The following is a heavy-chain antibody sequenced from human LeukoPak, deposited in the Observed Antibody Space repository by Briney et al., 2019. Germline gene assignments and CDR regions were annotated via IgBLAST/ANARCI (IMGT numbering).Heavy chain of an antibody. V-gene: IGHV3-23*01. Sequence: GRSLRLSCAASGFTFSSYAMSSVRQAPGKGLEWVSAISGSGGSTYYADSVKGRFTISRDNSKNTLYLQMNSLRAEDTAVYYCAKDLNWSGSHPNTFDYWGQGTLVTVSS. CDR2: ISGSGGST. CDR3: AKDLNWSGSHPNTFDY. J-gene: IGHJ4*02. D-gene: IGHD3-3*01. CDR1: GFTFSSYA.